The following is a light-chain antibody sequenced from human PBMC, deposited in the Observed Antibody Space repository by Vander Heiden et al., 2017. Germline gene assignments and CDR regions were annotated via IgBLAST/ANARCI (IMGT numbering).Light chain of an antibody. CDR1: QSVYSK. CDR3: QQYNNWPPLT. CDR2: VTS. V-gene: IGKV3-15*01. J-gene: IGKJ4*01. Sequence: EIVMTQSPATLSVSPGEGATLSCRASQSVYSKLAWYQQKSDQAPRLRIYVTSTRATDIPARFSGSGSGTEFTLTISSLQSEDIAVYYCQQYNNWPPLTFGGGTKVEIK.